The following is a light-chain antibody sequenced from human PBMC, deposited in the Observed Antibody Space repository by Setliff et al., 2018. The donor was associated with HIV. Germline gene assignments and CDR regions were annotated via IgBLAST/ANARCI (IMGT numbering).Light chain of an antibody. V-gene: IGLV2-14*01. Sequence: QSALTQPASVSGSPGQSIAVSCTGTSSDVGGYTYVSWYQQHPGKAPKLMIYEVNNRPSGVSDRFSGSKSGNTASLTISGLQAEDEADHYCSSSTTNSAYVFGTGTKVTVL. CDR2: EVN. J-gene: IGLJ1*01. CDR1: SSDVGGYTY. CDR3: SSSTTNSAYV.